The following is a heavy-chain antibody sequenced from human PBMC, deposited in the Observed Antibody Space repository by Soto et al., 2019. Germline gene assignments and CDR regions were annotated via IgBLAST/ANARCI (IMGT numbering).Heavy chain of an antibody. CDR1: GYTFTSYG. V-gene: IGHV1-18*04. Sequence: ASVKVSCKASGYTFTSYGISWVRQAPGQGLEWMGWISAYNGNTNYAQKLQGRVTMTTDTSTSTAYMELRSLRSDDTAVYYSARDAEYSGGDCLNWFDPWGQGTLVTVSS. CDR3: ARDAEYSGGDCLNWFDP. CDR2: ISAYNGNT. D-gene: IGHD2-21*02. J-gene: IGHJ5*02.